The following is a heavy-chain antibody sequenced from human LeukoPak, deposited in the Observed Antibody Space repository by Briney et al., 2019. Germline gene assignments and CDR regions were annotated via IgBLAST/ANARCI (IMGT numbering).Heavy chain of an antibody. J-gene: IGHJ3*01. CDR3: AKDRSSTLDDAFDF. D-gene: IGHD6-13*01. CDR2: IDWNSSHM. V-gene: IGHV3-9*01. CDR1: GFTLGDYA. Sequence: GTSLRLSCAASGFTLGDYAMHWVRQIPGKGLEWVSGIDWNSSHMVYADSVKGRFTISRDNAKNSLYLQMSSLRAEDRALYYCAKDRSSTLDDAFDFWGQGTMVTVSS.